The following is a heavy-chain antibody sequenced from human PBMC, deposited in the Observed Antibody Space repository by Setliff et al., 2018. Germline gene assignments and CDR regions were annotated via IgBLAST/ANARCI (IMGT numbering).Heavy chain of an antibody. CDR2: INTGGGSA. CDR3: ARGGVAAAGRKGVFEY. V-gene: IGHV1-46*01. J-gene: IGHJ4*02. Sequence: ASVKVSCKASGYIFAGYYMYWVRQAPGQGLEWMGTINTGGGSASLVDQFQGRVTMTRDTSTSTIYLELNSLTSDDTAVYYCARGGVAAAGRKGVFEYWGQGTLVTVSS. CDR1: GYIFAGYY. D-gene: IGHD6-13*01.